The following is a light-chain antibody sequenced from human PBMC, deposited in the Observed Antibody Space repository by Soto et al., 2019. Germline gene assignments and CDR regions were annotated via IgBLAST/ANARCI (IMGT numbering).Light chain of an antibody. CDR3: QQYGSSRFT. V-gene: IGKV3-20*01. J-gene: IGKJ3*01. Sequence: EIVLTQSPGTLSLSPGERATLSCRASQSISSSYLAWYQQKPGQAPSLLVYGASSRATGIPYRFSGSGSGTDFTLTISRLEPEDFAVYYCQQYGSSRFTFGPGTKVDIK. CDR2: GAS. CDR1: QSISSSY.